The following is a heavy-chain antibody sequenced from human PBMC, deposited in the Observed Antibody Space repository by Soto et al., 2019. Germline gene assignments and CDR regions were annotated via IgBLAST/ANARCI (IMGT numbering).Heavy chain of an antibody. J-gene: IGHJ5*02. V-gene: IGHV1-8*01. CDR2: MNPNSGNT. D-gene: IGHD2-2*01. Sequence: QVQLVQSGAEVKKPGASVKVSCKASGYTFTSYDINWVRQATGQGLEWMGWMNPNSGNTGYAQKFQGRVTMTRNTSISTAYMEQSSLRSEDTAVYYCAITGYCSSTSCLSLDWFDPWGQGTLVTVSS. CDR1: GYTFTSYD. CDR3: AITGYCSSTSCLSLDWFDP.